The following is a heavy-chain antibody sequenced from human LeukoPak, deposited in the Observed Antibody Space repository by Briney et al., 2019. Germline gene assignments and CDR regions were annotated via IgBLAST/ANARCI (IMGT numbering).Heavy chain of an antibody. Sequence: GGSLRLSCAASGFTFSNYGMNWVRQAPGKGLEWVSIITSGVGITYYADSVKGRFTISRDNSQNTLYLQMNSLRAEDTAVYYCAKDFTGWSRNYWGQGTLVTVSS. V-gene: IGHV3-23*01. CDR2: ITSGVGIT. J-gene: IGHJ4*02. CDR3: AKDFTGWSRNY. D-gene: IGHD6-19*01. CDR1: GFTFSNYG.